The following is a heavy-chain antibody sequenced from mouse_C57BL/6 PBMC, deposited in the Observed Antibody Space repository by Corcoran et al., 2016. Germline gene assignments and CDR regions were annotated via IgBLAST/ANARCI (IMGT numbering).Heavy chain of an antibody. CDR3: ARSPYYYGSSLYAMDY. V-gene: IGHV1-19*01. CDR1: GYTFTDYY. Sequence: EVQLQQSGPVLVKPGASVKMSCKASGYTFTDYYMNWVKQSHGKSLEWIGVINPYNGGTSYNQKFKGKATLTVDKSSSTAYMELNSLTSKDSAVYYCARSPYYYGSSLYAMDYWGQGTSVTVSS. J-gene: IGHJ4*01. D-gene: IGHD1-1*01. CDR2: INPYNGGT.